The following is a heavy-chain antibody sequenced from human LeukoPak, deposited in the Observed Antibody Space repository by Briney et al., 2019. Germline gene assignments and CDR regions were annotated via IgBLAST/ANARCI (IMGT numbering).Heavy chain of an antibody. V-gene: IGHV4-34*01. CDR2: INHSRRT. Sequence: SQTLSLTCAVSGGSFSGYYWSWIRQPPGKGLAWIREINHSRRTNYNPSLKSRVTISVDTSKNQFSLKLSSVTAADTAVYCARARAVTRNWFDPWGQGTLVTVSS. CDR3: ARARAVTRNWFDP. J-gene: IGHJ5*02. CDR1: GGSFSGYY. D-gene: IGHD4-17*01.